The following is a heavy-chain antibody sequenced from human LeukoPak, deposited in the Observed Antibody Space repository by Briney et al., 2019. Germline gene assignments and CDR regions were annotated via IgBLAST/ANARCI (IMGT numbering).Heavy chain of an antibody. V-gene: IGHV3-7*01. CDR2: IKQDGSEK. D-gene: IGHD3-3*01. CDR3: ARYYDFWSGYYTTFSY. CDR1: GFTFSSYW. J-gene: IGHJ4*02. Sequence: PGGSLRLSCAASGFTFSSYWMSWVRQAPGKGPEWVANIKQDGSEKYYVDSVKGRFTISRDNAKNSLYLQMNSLRAEDTAVYYCARYYDFWSGYYTTFSYWGQGTLVTVSS.